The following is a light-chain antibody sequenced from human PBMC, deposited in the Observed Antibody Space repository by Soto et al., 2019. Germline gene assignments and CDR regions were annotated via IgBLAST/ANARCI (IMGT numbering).Light chain of an antibody. J-gene: IGKJ1*01. CDR2: GAS. V-gene: IGKV3-20*01. Sequence: EIVLTQSPGTLSLSPGERATLSCRASQSVSSSYLAWYQHKPGPAPRLLIYGASSRATGIPDRCSGSGSGTDFTLTISRLEPEDFAVYYCQQYGSSSWTFCQGTKGDVK. CDR1: QSVSSSY. CDR3: QQYGSSSWT.